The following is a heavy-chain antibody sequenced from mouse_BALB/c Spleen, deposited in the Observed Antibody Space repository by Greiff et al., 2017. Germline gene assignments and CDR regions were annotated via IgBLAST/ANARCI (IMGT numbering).Heavy chain of an antibody. Sequence: QVQLKESGPGLVPPSQSLSITCTVSGFSLTSYGVHWVRQSPGKGLEWLGVIWSGGSTDYNAAFISRLSISKDNSKSQVFFKMNSLQANDTAIYYCASGRGRNWYFDVWGAGTTVTVSS. V-gene: IGHV2-2*02. CDR2: IWSGGST. CDR1: GFSLTSYG. CDR3: ASGRGRNWYFDV. J-gene: IGHJ1*01.